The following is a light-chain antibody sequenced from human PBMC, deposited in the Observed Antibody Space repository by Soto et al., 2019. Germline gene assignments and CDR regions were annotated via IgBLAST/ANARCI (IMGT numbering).Light chain of an antibody. CDR1: QSIDSW. V-gene: IGKV1-5*03. Sequence: DIQMTQSPSTLSASVGDRVTITCRASQSIDSWLAWYQQKPGKAPNLLIYKTSNLESGVPSRFSGSGSGTESSLTISSLQPDDFATYYCQQYKSFSLTFGGGTKVDIK. CDR3: QQYKSFSLT. J-gene: IGKJ4*01. CDR2: KTS.